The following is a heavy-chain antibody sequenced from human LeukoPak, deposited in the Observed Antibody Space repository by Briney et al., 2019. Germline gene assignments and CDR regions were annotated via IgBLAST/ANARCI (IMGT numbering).Heavy chain of an antibody. D-gene: IGHD3-22*01. J-gene: IGHJ6*03. V-gene: IGHV4-38-2*02. CDR2: IYHSGST. CDR3: ASLVDSSGYYGLPYYMDV. CDR1: GYSTSSGYY. Sequence: SETLSLTCTVSGYSTSSGYYWGWIRQPPGKGLEWIGSIYHSGSTYYNPSLKSRVTISVDTSKNQFSLKLSSVTAADTAVYYCASLVDSSGYYGLPYYMDVWGKGTTVTVSS.